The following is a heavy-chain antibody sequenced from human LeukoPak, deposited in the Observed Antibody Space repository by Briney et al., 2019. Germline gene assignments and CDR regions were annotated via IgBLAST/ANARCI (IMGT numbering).Heavy chain of an antibody. CDR2: IYYSGST. Sequence: PSETLSLTCTVSGGSISSYYWSWIRQPPGKGLEWIAYIYYSGSTNYNHSLKSRVAISVDASKNQLPLKLPSVTAADTAVYYCATRPPNRDVFVPYSDYRGQGTLVTVSS. CDR3: ATRPPNRDVFVPYSDY. CDR1: GGSISSYY. J-gene: IGHJ4*02. D-gene: IGHD6-6*01. V-gene: IGHV4-59*01.